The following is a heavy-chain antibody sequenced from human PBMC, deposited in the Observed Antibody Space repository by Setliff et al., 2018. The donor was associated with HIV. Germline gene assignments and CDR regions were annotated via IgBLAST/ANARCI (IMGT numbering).Heavy chain of an antibody. D-gene: IGHD6-13*01. CDR2: ISYNGNTK. CDR3: ARPLLQQLVLGINWFDP. J-gene: IGHJ5*02. V-gene: IGHV3-30*03. CDR1: GFTFSDYG. Sequence: GESLKISCAASGFTFSDYGMHWVRQAPGKGLEWLTLISYNGNTKKYVDSVRGRFTISRDNSKNTLYLQMNSLRAEDTAVYYCARPLLQQLVLGINWFDPWGQGTLVTVSS.